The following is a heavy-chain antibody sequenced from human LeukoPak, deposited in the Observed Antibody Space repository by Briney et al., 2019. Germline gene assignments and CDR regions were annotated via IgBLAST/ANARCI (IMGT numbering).Heavy chain of an antibody. CDR1: GFTFSYYG. CDR2: IRNDGSNK. Sequence: GGSLRLSCAASGFTFSYYGMHWVRQAPGKGPEWVAFIRNDGSNKYYADSVKGRFTISRDNSKNTLYLQMNSLRAEDTAVYYCASLLAGAPVDYWGQGTLVTVSS. V-gene: IGHV3-30*02. CDR3: ASLLAGAPVDY. J-gene: IGHJ4*02. D-gene: IGHD3-10*01.